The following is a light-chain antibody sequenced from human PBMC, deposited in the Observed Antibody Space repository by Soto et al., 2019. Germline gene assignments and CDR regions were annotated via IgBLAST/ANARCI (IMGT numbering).Light chain of an antibody. CDR3: CSFAGSSTFWV. CDR2: EVN. CDR1: TSDVGGYDV. J-gene: IGLJ3*02. Sequence: QSALTQPRSVSGSPGQSITISCSGTTSDVGGYDVVSWYQQHPGKAPKLMIFEVNQRPSGVSDRFSGSKSGNTASLTISGLQAGDEADYYCCSFAGSSTFWVFGGGTMLTVL. V-gene: IGLV2-23*02.